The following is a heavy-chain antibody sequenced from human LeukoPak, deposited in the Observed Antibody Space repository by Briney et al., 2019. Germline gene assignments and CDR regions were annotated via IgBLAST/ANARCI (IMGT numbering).Heavy chain of an antibody. CDR3: ARAGITMVRGVIEGDAFDI. J-gene: IGHJ3*02. Sequence: ASVKVSCKASGYTFTSYDINWVRQATGQGLEWMGWMNPNSGNTGYAQKFQGRATMTRNTSISTAYMELSSLRSEGTAVYYCARAGITMVRGVIEGDAFDIWGQGTMVTVSS. CDR1: GYTFTSYD. D-gene: IGHD3-10*01. CDR2: MNPNSGNT. V-gene: IGHV1-8*01.